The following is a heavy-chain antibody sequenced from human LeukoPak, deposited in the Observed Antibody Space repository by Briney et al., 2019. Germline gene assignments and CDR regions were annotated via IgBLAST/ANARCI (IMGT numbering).Heavy chain of an antibody. CDR3: AKEDYGDYDAVY. D-gene: IGHD4-17*01. V-gene: IGHV3-74*01. CDR1: GFTFSSYW. J-gene: IGHJ4*02. Sequence: QPGGSLRLSCAASGFTFSSYWMHWVRQAPGKGLVWVSRINSDGSSTSYADSVKGRFTISRDNSKNTLYLQMNSLRAEDTAVYYCAKEDYGDYDAVYWGQGTLVTVSS. CDR2: INSDGSST.